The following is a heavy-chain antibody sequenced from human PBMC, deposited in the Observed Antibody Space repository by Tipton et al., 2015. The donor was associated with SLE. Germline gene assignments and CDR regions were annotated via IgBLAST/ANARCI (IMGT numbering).Heavy chain of an antibody. D-gene: IGHD3-3*01. V-gene: IGHV3-66*01. CDR1: GFTFSSYS. CDR2: IYSGGTT. Sequence: SLRLSCAASGFTFSSYSMNWVRQAPGKGLEWVSVIYSGGTTYYADSVKGRFTISRDNSKNTLYLQMNSLRAEDTAVYYCTRDYDFYMDVWGKGTTVTVSS. CDR3: TRDYDFYMDV. J-gene: IGHJ6*04.